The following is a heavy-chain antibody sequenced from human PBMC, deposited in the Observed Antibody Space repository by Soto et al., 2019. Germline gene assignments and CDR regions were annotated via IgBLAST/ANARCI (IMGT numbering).Heavy chain of an antibody. Sequence: SETLSLTCAVYGGSFSGYYWSWIRQPPGKGLEWIGEINHSGSTNYNPSLKSRVTISVDTSKNQFSLKLSSVTAADTAVYYCAREDIIVVVPAATTRAFDYWGQGTLVTVSS. CDR3: AREDIIVVVPAATTRAFDY. J-gene: IGHJ4*02. D-gene: IGHD2-2*01. CDR2: INHSGST. CDR1: GGSFSGYY. V-gene: IGHV4-34*01.